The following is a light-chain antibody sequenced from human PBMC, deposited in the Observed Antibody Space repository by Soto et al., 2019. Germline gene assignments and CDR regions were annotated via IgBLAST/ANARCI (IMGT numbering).Light chain of an antibody. Sequence: QSALTQPPSASGTPGQRVTISCSGSSSNIGSNIVHWYQQLPGMAPKLLIYSNSQRPSGVPDRISGSKSGTSASLAIRGIQSEDEGDYYCASWDGSLNAYVFGTGTKVTVL. CDR2: SNS. J-gene: IGLJ1*01. CDR3: ASWDGSLNAYV. CDR1: SSNIGSNI. V-gene: IGLV1-44*01.